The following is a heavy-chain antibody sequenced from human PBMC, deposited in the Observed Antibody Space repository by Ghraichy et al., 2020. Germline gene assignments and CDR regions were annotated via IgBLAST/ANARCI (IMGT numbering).Heavy chain of an antibody. J-gene: IGHJ6*02. Sequence: SVKVSCKASGGTFSSYAISWVRQAPGQGLEWMGGIIPIFGTANYAQKFQGRVTITADESTSTAYMELSSLRSEDTAVYYCARGGKLGIMITFGGVIDDYYYYGMDVWGQGTTVTVSS. D-gene: IGHD3-16*02. CDR2: IIPIFGTA. V-gene: IGHV1-69*13. CDR1: GGTFSSYA. CDR3: ARGGKLGIMITFGGVIDDYYYYGMDV.